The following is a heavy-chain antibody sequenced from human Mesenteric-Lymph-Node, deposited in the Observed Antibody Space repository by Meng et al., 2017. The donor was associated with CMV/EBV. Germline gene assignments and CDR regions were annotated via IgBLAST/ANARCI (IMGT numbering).Heavy chain of an antibody. J-gene: IGHJ4*01. CDR1: GFTFSIYA. D-gene: IGHD2-2*01. CDR2: ISGSGGAT. Sequence: GESLKISCAASGFTFSIYAMSWVRQAPGKGLEWVSAISGSGGATYSADSVKGRFTISRDNSKNTLYLQMNSLRAEDTAVYYCAKDSKLGYCSTTTCPSFDYWGQGALVTVSS. CDR3: AKDSKLGYCSTTTCPSFDY. V-gene: IGHV3-23*01.